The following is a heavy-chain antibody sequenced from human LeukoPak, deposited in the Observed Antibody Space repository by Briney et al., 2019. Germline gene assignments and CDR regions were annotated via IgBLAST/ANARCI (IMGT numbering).Heavy chain of an antibody. V-gene: IGHV4-39*01. CDR3: ATTTYSSSWYPVLYYYYYMDV. J-gene: IGHJ6*03. CDR2: IYYSGST. CDR1: GGSISSSSYY. Sequence: PSETLSLTCTVSGGSISSSSYYWGWIRQPPGKGLEWIGSIYYSGSTYYNPSLKSRVTISVDTSKNQFSLKLSSVTAADTAVYYCATTTYSSSWYPVLYYYYYMDVWGKGTTVTISS. D-gene: IGHD6-13*01.